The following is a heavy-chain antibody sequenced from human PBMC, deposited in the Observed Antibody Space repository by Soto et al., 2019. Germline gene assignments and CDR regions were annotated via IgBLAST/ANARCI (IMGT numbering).Heavy chain of an antibody. Sequence: GGSLRLSCAASGFTFSSYAMHWVRQAPGKGLEWVAVISYDGSNKYYADSVRGRFTISRDNSKNTLYLQMNSLRAEDTAVYYCARGSRAGLFDYWGQGTLVTSPQ. J-gene: IGHJ4*02. V-gene: IGHV3-30-3*01. CDR1: GFTFSSYA. CDR2: ISYDGSNK. D-gene: IGHD6-19*01. CDR3: ARGSRAGLFDY.